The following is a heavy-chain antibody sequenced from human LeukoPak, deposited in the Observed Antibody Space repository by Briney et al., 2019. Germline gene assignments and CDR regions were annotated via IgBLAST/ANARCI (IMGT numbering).Heavy chain of an antibody. Sequence: SETLSLTCTVSGGSVSSGSYYWSWIRQPAGKGLEWIGRVYTSGSTKYKPSLKSRVTISVDTSKNQFSLKLSSVTAADTAVYYCARVRAGDYYYYMDVWGKGTTVTVSS. V-gene: IGHV4-61*02. J-gene: IGHJ6*03. CDR2: VYTSGST. CDR1: GGSVSSGSYY. CDR3: ARVRAGDYYYYMDV.